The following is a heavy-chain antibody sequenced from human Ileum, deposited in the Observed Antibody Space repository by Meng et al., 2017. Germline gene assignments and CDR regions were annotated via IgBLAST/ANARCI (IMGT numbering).Heavy chain of an antibody. Sequence: QVQLQDSGPGLVGPSGTLSLTCAVSGRSISSSAWWSWVRQPPGKGLEWIAEMNLGGSPNYNPSLKSRVTMSVDKSNDHLSLQLTSVTAADTAVYYCAHIFDSWGQGTLVTVSS. CDR3: AHIFDS. CDR1: GRSISSSAW. V-gene: IGHV4-4*02. J-gene: IGHJ4*02. CDR2: MNLGGSP.